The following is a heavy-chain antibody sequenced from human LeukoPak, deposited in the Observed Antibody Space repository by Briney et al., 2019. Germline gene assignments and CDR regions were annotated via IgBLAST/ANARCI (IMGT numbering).Heavy chain of an antibody. D-gene: IGHD3-22*01. Sequence: SETLSLTCTVSSGSISSYYWSWIRQPPGKGLEWIGYIYYSGSTNYNPSLKSRVTISVDTSKNQFSLKLGSVTAADTAVYYCARGKTYYDISKDAFDIWGQGTMVTVSS. V-gene: IGHV4-59*01. CDR2: IYYSGST. J-gene: IGHJ3*02. CDR1: SGSISSYY. CDR3: ARGKTYYDISKDAFDI.